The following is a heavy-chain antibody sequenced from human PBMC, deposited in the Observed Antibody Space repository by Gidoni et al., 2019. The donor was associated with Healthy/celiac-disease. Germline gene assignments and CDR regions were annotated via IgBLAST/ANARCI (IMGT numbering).Heavy chain of an antibody. D-gene: IGHD2-8*01. CDR2: IYYSGST. V-gene: IGHV4-30-4*01. Sequence: LSLTCTVSGGSISSGDYYWRWIRQPPGKGLEWIGYIYYSGSTYYNPSLKRRVTISVDTSKNQFSLKLSSVTAADTAVYYCARANFGYAYYYYYYGMDVWGQGTTVTVSS. CDR1: GGSISSGDYY. J-gene: IGHJ6*02. CDR3: ARANFGYAYYYYYYGMDV.